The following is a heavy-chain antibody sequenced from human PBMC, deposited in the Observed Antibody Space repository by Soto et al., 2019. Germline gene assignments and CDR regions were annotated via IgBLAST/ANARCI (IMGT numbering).Heavy chain of an antibody. D-gene: IGHD3-9*01. CDR3: ARDGENRLVEYYYYGMDV. CDR1: GGTFSSYA. CDR2: IIPIFGTA. V-gene: IGHV1-69*01. J-gene: IGHJ6*02. Sequence: QVQLVQSGAEVKKPGSSVKVSCKASGGTFSSYAISWVRQAPGQGLEWMGGIIPIFGTANYAQKFQGRVTITADESTSTAYMELSSLRSEDTAVYYCARDGENRLVEYYYYGMDVWGQGTTVTVSS.